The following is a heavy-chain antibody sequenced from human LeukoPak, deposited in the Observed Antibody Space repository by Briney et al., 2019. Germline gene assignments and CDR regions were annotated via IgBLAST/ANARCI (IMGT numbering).Heavy chain of an antibody. CDR2: INAGNGNT. D-gene: IGHD3-10*01. CDR1: GYTSTSYA. V-gene: IGHV1-3*01. Sequence: ASVKVSCKASGYTSTSYAMHWVRQAPGQRLEWMGWINAGNGNTKYSQKFQGRVTITRDTSASTAYMELSSLRSEDTAVYYCAREKSVVRGVITKYNWFDPWGQGTLVTVSS. CDR3: AREKSVVRGVITKYNWFDP. J-gene: IGHJ5*02.